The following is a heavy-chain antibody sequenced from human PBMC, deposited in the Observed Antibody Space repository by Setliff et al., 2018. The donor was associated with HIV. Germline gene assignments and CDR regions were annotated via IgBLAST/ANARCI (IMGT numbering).Heavy chain of an antibody. CDR2: ISYDGSNK. CDR1: GFTFSSYA. J-gene: IGHJ6*03. V-gene: IGHV3-30*04. CDR3: ARGLRGFDSAGPNMDV. D-gene: IGHD3-22*01. Sequence: PGGSLRLSCAASGFTFSSYAMHWVRQAPGKGLEWVALISYDGSNKYYADSVKGRFTISRDNSKNTLYLQASSLRAEDTAVYYCARGLRGFDSAGPNMDVWGKGTTVTSP.